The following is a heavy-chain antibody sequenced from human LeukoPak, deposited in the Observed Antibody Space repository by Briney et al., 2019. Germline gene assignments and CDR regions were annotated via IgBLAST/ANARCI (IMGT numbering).Heavy chain of an antibody. CDR2: IYYSGST. CDR1: GGSISSSSYY. J-gene: IGHJ5*02. Sequence: SETLSLTCTVSGGSISSSSYYWGWIRQPPGKGLEWIGSIYYSGSTYYNPSLKSRVTISVDTSKNQFTLKLSSVTAADTAVYYCARGMTTVTTWFDPWGQGTLVTVSS. D-gene: IGHD4-17*01. CDR3: ARGMTTVTTWFDP. V-gene: IGHV4-39*06.